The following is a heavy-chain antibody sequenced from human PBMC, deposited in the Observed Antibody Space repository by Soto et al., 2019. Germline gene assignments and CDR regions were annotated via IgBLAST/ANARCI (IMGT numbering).Heavy chain of an antibody. CDR2: IRAYNGNT. CDR3: ASESYGGEFDY. CDR1: GYTFTSYG. V-gene: IGHV1-18*01. J-gene: IGHJ4*02. D-gene: IGHD4-17*01. Sequence: GASVKVSCKASGYTFTSYGISWVRQAPGQGLEWMGWIRAYNGNTNYAQKLQGRVTMTTDTSTSTAYMELSSLRSEDTAVYYCASESYGGEFDYWGQGTLVTVSS.